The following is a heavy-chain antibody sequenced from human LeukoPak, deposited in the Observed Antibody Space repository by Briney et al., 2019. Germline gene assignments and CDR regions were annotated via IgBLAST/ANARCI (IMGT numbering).Heavy chain of an antibody. Sequence: ASVKVSCKASGYTFSHYFINWVRQAPGQGLEWMGLINPSGGATTYAQNFQGRVTMTRDMSTSTVYMELSSLRSEDTAVYYCARVDSTLGDWGQGTLVTVSS. D-gene: IGHD6-13*01. CDR3: ARVDSTLGD. CDR2: INPSGGAT. J-gene: IGHJ4*02. V-gene: IGHV1-46*01. CDR1: GYTFSHYF.